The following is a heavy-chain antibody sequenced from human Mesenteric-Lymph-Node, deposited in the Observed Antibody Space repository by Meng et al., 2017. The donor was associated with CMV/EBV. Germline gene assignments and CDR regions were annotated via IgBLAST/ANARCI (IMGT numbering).Heavy chain of an antibody. CDR2: INPNSGAT. D-gene: IGHD3-3*01. J-gene: IGHJ6*02. CDR1: GYTFTGYY. Sequence: ASVKVSCKASGYTFTGYYMHWVRQAPGQGLEWMGWINPNSGATNYVQKFQGTVTMTRDTSISTAYMELSRLRSEDTAVYYCAGYYDFWSGYGWGGYYYGMDVWGQGTTVTVSS. V-gene: IGHV1-2*02. CDR3: AGYYDFWSGYGWGGYYYGMDV.